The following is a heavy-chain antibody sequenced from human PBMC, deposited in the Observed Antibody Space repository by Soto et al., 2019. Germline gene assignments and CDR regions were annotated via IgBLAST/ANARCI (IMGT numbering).Heavy chain of an antibody. Sequence: PGGSLRLSCAASGFTFDDYAMHWVRQAPGKGLEWIGYMYNTGSTVYNPSFKSRVTISVDTSKNQFSLKLSSVTAADTAVYYCARTHYCDNDCFSFDYWGQGTLVTVSS. D-gene: IGHD2-21*02. CDR3: ARTHYCDNDCFSFDY. V-gene: IGHV4-59*12. J-gene: IGHJ4*02. CDR2: MYNTGST. CDR1: GFTFDDYA.